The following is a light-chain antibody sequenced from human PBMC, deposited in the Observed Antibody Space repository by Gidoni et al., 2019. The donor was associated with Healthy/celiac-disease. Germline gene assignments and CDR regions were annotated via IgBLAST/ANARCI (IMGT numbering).Light chain of an antibody. CDR3: YSTDSSGNHSSV. Sequence: SYELTQPPSAPVSPGQTARITCSGDALPKKSAYWYQQKSGQAPVLIIYEDSKRPSGIPERFSGSSSGTMATLTISGAQVEDEADYYCYSTDSSGNHSSVFGGGTKLTVL. J-gene: IGLJ2*01. CDR1: ALPKKS. CDR2: EDS. V-gene: IGLV3-10*01.